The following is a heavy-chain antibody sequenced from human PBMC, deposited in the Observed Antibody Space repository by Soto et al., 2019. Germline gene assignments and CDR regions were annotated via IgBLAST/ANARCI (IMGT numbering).Heavy chain of an antibody. Sequence: GASVKVSCKASGYTFTGYAMHSVRQAPGQRLEWMGWINAGNGNTKYSQKFRGRVTITRDTSASTAYMELSSLRSEDTAVYYCARAPSENYDFWSGYTNWFDPCGRGTLVTVSS. CDR2: INAGNGNT. J-gene: IGHJ5*02. CDR3: ARAPSENYDFWSGYTNWFDP. V-gene: IGHV1-3*01. CDR1: GYTFTGYA. D-gene: IGHD3-3*01.